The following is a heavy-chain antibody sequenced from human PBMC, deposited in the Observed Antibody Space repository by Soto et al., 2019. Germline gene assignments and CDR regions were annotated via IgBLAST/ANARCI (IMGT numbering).Heavy chain of an antibody. D-gene: IGHD6-13*01. CDR1: GYTFTSYG. CDR2: ISAYNGNT. V-gene: IGHV1-18*01. Sequence: ASVKVSCKASGYTFTSYGISWVRQAPGQGLEWMGWISAYNGNTNYAQKLQGRVTMTTDTSTSTAYMELRSLRSEDTAVYYCARESSGRAAAGPAYWGQGTLVTVS. J-gene: IGHJ4*02. CDR3: ARESSGRAAAGPAY.